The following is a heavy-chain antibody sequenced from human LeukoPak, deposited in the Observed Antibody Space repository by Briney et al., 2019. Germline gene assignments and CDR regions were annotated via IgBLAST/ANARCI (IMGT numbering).Heavy chain of an antibody. D-gene: IGHD3-22*01. CDR3: AKTSGSYSNFDC. J-gene: IGHJ4*02. CDR1: GFTFNNNA. CDR2: IGGVASNT. V-gene: IGHV3-23*01. Sequence: GGSLRLSCAASGFTFNNNAMTWGRQAPGKGLEWVSTIGGVASNTYYADSVKGRFTISRDNSKNMLDLQMNGLRAEDTAMYYCAKTSGSYSNFDCWGQGILVTVSS.